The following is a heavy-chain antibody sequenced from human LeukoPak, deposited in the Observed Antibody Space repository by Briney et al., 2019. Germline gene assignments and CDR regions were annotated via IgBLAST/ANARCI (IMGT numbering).Heavy chain of an antibody. V-gene: IGHV4-4*07. Sequence: PSETLSLTCTVSGGSIRDYYWSWIRQPAGKGLEWIGRIYHSGSTNYNPSLKSRVTMSVDTSKNQFSLKMTSVTAADTAVYYCARDSYCSTTSCYDALETWGQGTMVTVSS. CDR1: GGSIRDYY. CDR2: IYHSGST. J-gene: IGHJ3*02. CDR3: ARDSYCSTTSCYDALET. D-gene: IGHD2-2*01.